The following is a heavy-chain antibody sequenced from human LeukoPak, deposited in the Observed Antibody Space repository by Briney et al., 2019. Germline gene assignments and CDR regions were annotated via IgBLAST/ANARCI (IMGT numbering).Heavy chain of an antibody. CDR1: GFTFSNYA. D-gene: IGHD1-26*01. CDR2: ISTSGDST. CDR3: ARGRGSPYYFDC. J-gene: IGHJ4*02. V-gene: IGHV3-23*01. Sequence: GGSLRLSCAASGFTFSNYAMTWVRQAPGKGLEWVSSISTSGDSTAYAASVKGRFTISRDNSKNTLRLQLNSLRAEDTAVYYCARGRGSPYYFDCWGQGTLVTVSS.